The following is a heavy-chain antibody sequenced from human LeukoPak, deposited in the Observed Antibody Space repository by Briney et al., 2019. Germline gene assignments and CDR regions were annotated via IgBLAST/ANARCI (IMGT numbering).Heavy chain of an antibody. CDR3: ARARGSIMITFGGVIVPPYFDY. CDR2: ISSSGSTI. V-gene: IGHV3-11*01. CDR1: GFTFSDYY. D-gene: IGHD3-16*02. Sequence: GGSLRLSRAASGFTFSDYYMSWIRQAPGKGLEWVSYISSSGSTIYYADSVKGRFTISRDNAKNSLYLQMNSLRAEDTAVYYCARARGSIMITFGGVIVPPYFDYWGQGTLVTVSS. J-gene: IGHJ4*02.